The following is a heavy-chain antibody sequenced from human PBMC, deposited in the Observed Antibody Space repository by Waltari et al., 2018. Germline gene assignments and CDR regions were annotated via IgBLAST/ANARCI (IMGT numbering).Heavy chain of an antibody. Sequence: QVQLQESGPGLVQPSQTLSLTCSVSGFSLSSGSYYWSWIRQHPGKGLEWIGYISHSGDTDYSPSLRSRLTLAVDTSKNQFSLKVNSGTAADTGVYFCAGRGAKMFSIWGRGTLVTVSS. D-gene: IGHD3-3*02. CDR1: GFSLSSGSYY. CDR3: AGRGAKMFSI. J-gene: IGHJ4*02. CDR2: ISHSGDT. V-gene: IGHV4-31*02.